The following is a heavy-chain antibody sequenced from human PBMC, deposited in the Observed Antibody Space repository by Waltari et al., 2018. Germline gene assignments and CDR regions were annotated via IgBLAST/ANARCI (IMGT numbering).Heavy chain of an antibody. CDR2: IKEWGSEK. D-gene: IGHD3-16*01. Sequence: EVQLVESGGGLVQPGGSLRLSCAASGFTFSSYWMSWVRQAPGKGLEWVANIKEWGSEKHYVDSVKGRFTISRDNAKNSLYVQMNSLRAEDTAVYYCARYDYLAFGLDIWGQGTMVTVSS. J-gene: IGHJ3*02. CDR1: GFTFSSYW. CDR3: ARYDYLAFGLDI. V-gene: IGHV3-7*01.